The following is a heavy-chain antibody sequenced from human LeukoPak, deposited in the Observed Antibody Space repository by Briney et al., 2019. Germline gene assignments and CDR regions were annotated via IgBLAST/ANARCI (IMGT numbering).Heavy chain of an antibody. CDR1: GGSVTSGSYY. V-gene: IGHV4-61*01. J-gene: IGHJ4*02. Sequence: PSETLSLTCTVSGGSVTSGSYYWSWIRQPPGKELEWIGYISYRGSTNYNPSLKSRVTISVDTSKNQFSLKLSSVTAADTAVYYCARHLGVGSYPLDSWGQGTLVTVSS. CDR3: ARHLGVGSYPLDS. D-gene: IGHD3-16*01. CDR2: ISYRGST.